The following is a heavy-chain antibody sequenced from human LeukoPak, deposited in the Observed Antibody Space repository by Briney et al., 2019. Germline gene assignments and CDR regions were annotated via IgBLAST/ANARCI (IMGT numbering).Heavy chain of an antibody. V-gene: IGHV4-59*01. D-gene: IGHD3-16*01. Sequence: SPSETLSLTCTVSDDSISDYYRGWIRQPPGKGLEWIGYFYNSGRSTCNPSLKSRVTISADTSKNHFSLKLNSVTTADTAVYYCTRGAGWLIDYWGQGILVTVSS. J-gene: IGHJ4*02. CDR2: FYNSGRS. CDR3: TRGAGWLIDY. CDR1: DDSISDYY.